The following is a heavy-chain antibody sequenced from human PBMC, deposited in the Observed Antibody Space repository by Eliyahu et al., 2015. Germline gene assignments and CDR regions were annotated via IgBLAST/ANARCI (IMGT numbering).Heavy chain of an antibody. J-gene: IGHJ4*02. Sequence: MSWVRQAPGKGLEWVSVIYSGGSTYYADSVKGRFTISRDNSKNTLYLQMNSLTAEDTAVYYCARDPGRYYFDYWGQGTLVIVSS. CDR2: IYSGGST. CDR3: ARDPGRYYFDY. D-gene: IGHD1-26*01. V-gene: IGHV3-53*01.